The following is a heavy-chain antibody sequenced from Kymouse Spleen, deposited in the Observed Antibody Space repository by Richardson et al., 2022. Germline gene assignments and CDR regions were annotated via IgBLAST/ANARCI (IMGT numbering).Heavy chain of an antibody. V-gene: IGHV4-61*01. CDR3: ARDGVAAARYYGMDV. CDR1: GGSVSSGSYY. J-gene: IGHJ6*02. Sequence: QVQLQESGPGLVKPSETLSLTCTVSGGSVSSGSYYWSWIRQPPGKGLEWIGYIYYSGSTNYNPSLKSRVTISVDTSKNQFSLKLSSVTAADTAVYYCARDGVAAARYYGMDVWGQGTTVTVSS. D-gene: IGHD6-13*01. CDR2: IYYSGST.